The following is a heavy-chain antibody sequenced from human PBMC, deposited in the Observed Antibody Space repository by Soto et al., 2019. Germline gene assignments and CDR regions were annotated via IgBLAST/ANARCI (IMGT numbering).Heavy chain of an antibody. CDR2: ISSSRSVM. CDR1: GFTFSSYS. V-gene: IGHV3-48*02. CDR3: ARDLGNAAPRYFDF. J-gene: IGHJ4*02. Sequence: EVILVESGGGLAQPGGSLRLSCAASGFTFSSYSMNWVHQAPGKGLEWVSYISSSRSVMDYADSVKGRFTISRDNAKNSLYLQMNSLRDEDTAVYYCARDLGNAAPRYFDFWGQGTLVTVSS. D-gene: IGHD6-6*01.